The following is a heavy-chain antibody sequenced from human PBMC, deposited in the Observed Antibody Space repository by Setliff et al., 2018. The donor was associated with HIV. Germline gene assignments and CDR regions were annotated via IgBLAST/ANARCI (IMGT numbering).Heavy chain of an antibody. CDR3: ARAVHSGWYYFDY. CDR1: GGSISSSTYY. V-gene: IGHV4-39*01. J-gene: IGHJ4*02. D-gene: IGHD6-19*01. Sequence: SETLSLTCTVSGGSISSSTYYWGWIRQPPGKGLEWIGTIYYSGSTYYNPSLKSRLTISVDTSKNQFSLKLSSVTAEDTAVYYCARAVHSGWYYFDYWGQGTLVTVSS. CDR2: IYYSGST.